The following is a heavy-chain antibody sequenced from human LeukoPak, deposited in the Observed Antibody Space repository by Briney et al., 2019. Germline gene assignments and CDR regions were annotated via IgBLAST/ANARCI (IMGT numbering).Heavy chain of an antibody. CDR1: GYTFIDYY. J-gene: IGHJ3*02. Sequence: ASVKVSCKTSGYTFIDYYIHWVRQAPGQGLEWMGWINPNTGVTKYAQKFQARVTMTRDTSISTVYIELNSLRSDDTALYYCARQGGTMLAVVKVALDIWGQGTMVAVSS. CDR2: INPNTGVT. CDR3: ARQGGTMLAVVKVALDI. V-gene: IGHV1-2*02. D-gene: IGHD3-22*01.